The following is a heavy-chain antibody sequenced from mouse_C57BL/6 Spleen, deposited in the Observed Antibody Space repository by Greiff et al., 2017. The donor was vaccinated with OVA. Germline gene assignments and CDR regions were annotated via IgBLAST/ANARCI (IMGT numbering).Heavy chain of an antibody. CDR3: AREAPDGYDYYAMDY. J-gene: IGHJ4*01. D-gene: IGHD2-3*01. Sequence: VQLQQSGAELAKPGASVKLSCKASGYTFTSYWMHWVKQRPGQGLEWIGYIIPRSGYTKYNQKFKDKATFTADTYSSTAYMQLGSLTYEDSAVYYCAREAPDGYDYYAMDYWGQGTSVTVSS. CDR2: IIPRSGYT. V-gene: IGHV1-7*01. CDR1: GYTFTSYW.